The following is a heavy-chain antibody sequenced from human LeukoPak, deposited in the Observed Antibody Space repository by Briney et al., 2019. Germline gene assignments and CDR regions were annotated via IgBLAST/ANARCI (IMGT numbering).Heavy chain of an antibody. CDR1: GGSISSGGYY. D-gene: IGHD6-6*01. V-gene: IGHV4-30-2*01. CDR2: IYHSGST. Sequence: PSQTLSLTCTVSGGSISSGGYYWSWLRQPPGKGLEWVGYIYHSGSTYYNPSLKSRVTISVDRSKNQFSLKLSSVTAADTAVYYCARGAWGSSSGWFDPWGQGTLVTVS. CDR3: ARGAWGSSSGWFDP. J-gene: IGHJ5*02.